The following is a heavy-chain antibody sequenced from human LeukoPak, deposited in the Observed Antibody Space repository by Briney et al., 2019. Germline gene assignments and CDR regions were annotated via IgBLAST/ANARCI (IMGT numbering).Heavy chain of an antibody. Sequence: PSETLSLTCAVYGGSFSGYYWSWIRQPPGKGLEWIGEINHSGSTNYNPSLKSRVTISVDTSKNQFSLKLSSVTAADTAVYYCARGHSSSWYVRRWYFDLWGRGTLVTVSS. CDR2: INHSGST. CDR1: GGSFSGYY. V-gene: IGHV4-34*01. J-gene: IGHJ2*01. CDR3: ARGHSSSWYVRRWYFDL. D-gene: IGHD6-13*01.